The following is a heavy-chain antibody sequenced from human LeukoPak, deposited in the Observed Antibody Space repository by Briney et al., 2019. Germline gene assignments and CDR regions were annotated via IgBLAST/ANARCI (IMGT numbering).Heavy chain of an antibody. Sequence: PSETLSLTCAVYGGSFSGYYWSWIRQPPGKGLEWIGEINHSGSTNYNPSLKSRVTISVDTSKNQFSLRLNSVTAADTAVYYCARGSDSIWLSLYWGQGTLVTVSS. CDR3: ARGSDSIWLSLY. CDR1: GGSFSGYY. V-gene: IGHV4-34*01. J-gene: IGHJ4*02. CDR2: INHSGST. D-gene: IGHD6-19*01.